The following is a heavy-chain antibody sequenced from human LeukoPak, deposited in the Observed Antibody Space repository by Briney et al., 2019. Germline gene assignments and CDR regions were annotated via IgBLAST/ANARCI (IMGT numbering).Heavy chain of an antibody. D-gene: IGHD6-13*01. V-gene: IGHV4-34*01. CDR2: INHSGST. CDR1: GGSFSGYY. CDR3: ARGRGRQQLVLPRTYFDY. J-gene: IGHJ4*02. Sequence: SETLSLTCAVYGGSFSGYYWSWIRQPPGKGLEWIGEINHSGSTNYNPSLKSRVTISVDTSKNQFSLKLSSVTAADTAGYYCARGRGRQQLVLPRTYFDYWGQGTLVTVSS.